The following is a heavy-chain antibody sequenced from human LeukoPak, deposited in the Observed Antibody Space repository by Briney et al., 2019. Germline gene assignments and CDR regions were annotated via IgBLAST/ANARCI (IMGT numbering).Heavy chain of an antibody. J-gene: IGHJ4*02. CDR1: GFTFDDYA. CDR2: ISWNSGSI. V-gene: IGHV3-9*03. CDR3: AKDMERGYSYGPFDY. Sequence: PGGSLRLSCAASGFTFDDYAMHWVRQAPGKGLEWVSGISWNSGSIGYADSVKGRFTISRDNAKNSLYLQMNSLRAEDMALYYCAKDMERGYSYGPFDYWGQGTLVTVSS. D-gene: IGHD5-18*01.